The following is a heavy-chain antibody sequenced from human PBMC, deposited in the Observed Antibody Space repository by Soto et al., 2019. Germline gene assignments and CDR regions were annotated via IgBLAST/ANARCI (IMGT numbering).Heavy chain of an antibody. CDR2: IYYSGSP. CDR1: GGSISSYY. Sequence: QVQLQESGPGLVKPSETLSLTCTVSGGSISSYYWSWMRQPPGKGLEWIGYIYYSGSPNYNPSLKSRVDISVDTSNNQFSLKLSSVTAADTAVYYCARGDYSSGDYFDYWGQGPLVTVSS. J-gene: IGHJ4*02. D-gene: IGHD6-25*01. V-gene: IGHV4-59*01. CDR3: ARGDYSSGDYFDY.